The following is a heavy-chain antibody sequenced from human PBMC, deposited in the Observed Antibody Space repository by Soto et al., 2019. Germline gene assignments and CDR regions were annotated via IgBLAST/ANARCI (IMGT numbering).Heavy chain of an antibody. CDR1: GGTFSSYA. V-gene: IGHV1-69*06. D-gene: IGHD6-19*01. J-gene: IGHJ4*02. CDR3: ARVHSSGWYWHY. CDR2: IIPIFGTA. Sequence: VASVKVSCKASGGTFSSYAISWVRQAPGQGLEWMGGIIPIFGTANYAQKFQGRVTITADKSTSTAYMELSSLRSEDTAVYYCARVHSSGWYWHYWGQGTLVTVSS.